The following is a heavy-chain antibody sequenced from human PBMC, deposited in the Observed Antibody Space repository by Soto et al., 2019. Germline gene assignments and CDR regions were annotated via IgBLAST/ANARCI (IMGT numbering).Heavy chain of an antibody. D-gene: IGHD6-13*01. CDR3: ARLSGSWQSWFDP. J-gene: IGHJ5*02. V-gene: IGHV4-31*03. Sequence: QVQLQESGPGLVKPSQTLSLTCIVSGGSISSNDFYWSWIRQHPGKGLEWIGYIYYSGNTYYNPSLKSRVTILVDTSKNQFSLKVSSVTAADTAVYYCARLSGSWQSWFDPCGQGTLVTVSS. CDR2: IYYSGNT. CDR1: GGSISSNDFY.